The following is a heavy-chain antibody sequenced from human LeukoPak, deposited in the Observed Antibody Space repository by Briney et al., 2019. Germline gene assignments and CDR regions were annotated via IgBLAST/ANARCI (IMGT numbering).Heavy chain of an antibody. D-gene: IGHD3-22*01. CDR3: ASVDYDSSGYYFDY. J-gene: IGHJ4*03. CDR1: GVSFSGYY. CDR2: INHSGTT. Sequence: SETLSLTCAVCGVSFSGYYWSWIRQPPGKGLEWIGGINHSGTTNYNPSLKSRVTISVDTSKNQFSLKLSSVTAAGTAVYYCASVDYDSSGYYFDYWGQGTLVTVSS. V-gene: IGHV4-34*01.